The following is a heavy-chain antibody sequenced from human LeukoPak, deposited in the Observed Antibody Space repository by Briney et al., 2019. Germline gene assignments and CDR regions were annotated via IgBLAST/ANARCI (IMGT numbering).Heavy chain of an antibody. J-gene: IGHJ3*02. Sequence: GPLSLSCAASGFPFSSYAMSGGRQAPGKGLEWVSGISGSGGRTYYADSVKGRFTISRDNSKNTLYLQMTSLRAEDTAVYYCAKIPTYYYGSGSGAFDIWGQGTMVTVSS. CDR3: AKIPTYYYGSGSGAFDI. V-gene: IGHV3-23*01. CDR2: ISGSGGRT. D-gene: IGHD3-10*01. CDR1: GFPFSSYA.